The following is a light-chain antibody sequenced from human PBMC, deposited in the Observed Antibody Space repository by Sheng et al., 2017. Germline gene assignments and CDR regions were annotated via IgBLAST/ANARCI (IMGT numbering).Light chain of an antibody. CDR1: SSNIGAGYD. J-gene: IGLJ2*01. CDR2: GNN. CDR3: SSYTSSSVL. Sequence: QSVLTQPPSMSGAPGQRVTFSCTGGSSNIGAGYDVHWYQQFPGTAPKVLVYGNNNRPSGVPDRFSGSKSGTSASLAITGLQAEDEADYYCSSYTSSSVLFGGGTKLTVL. V-gene: IGLV1-40*01.